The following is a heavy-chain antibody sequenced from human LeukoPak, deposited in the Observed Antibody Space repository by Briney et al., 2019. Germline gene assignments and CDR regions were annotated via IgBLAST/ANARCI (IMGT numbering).Heavy chain of an antibody. CDR3: ERDGSMRTYYYGSCGSQDQH. D-gene: IGHD3-22*01. V-gene: IGHV1-2*02. J-gene: IGHJ1*01. CDR1: GYTFTGYY. CDR2: NNPNSGGT. Sequence: ASVTVSCKAPGYTFTGYYMHWVRQAPGQGLEWMGWNNPNSGGTNYAQKFQGRVTMTRDTSISTAYMEPNKLRSDDSAIYFRERDGSMRTYYYGSCGSQDQHWGQGPLLPVSS.